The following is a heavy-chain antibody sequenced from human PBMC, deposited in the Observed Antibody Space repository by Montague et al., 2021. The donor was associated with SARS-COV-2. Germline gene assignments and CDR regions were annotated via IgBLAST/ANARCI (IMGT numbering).Heavy chain of an antibody. CDR2: IFYSGST. J-gene: IGHJ5*02. V-gene: IGHV4-59*08. Sequence: SETLSLTRTLSGGSISSYYYCWIRQPPRKGLEWIGYIFYSGSTNXNPSLNSRVTISIDTSKNQFSLKLRSVTAADTAVYYCARHPSYSSGWYDWFDPWGQGTLVTVSS. D-gene: IGHD6-19*01. CDR1: GGSISSYY. CDR3: ARHPSYSSGWYDWFDP.